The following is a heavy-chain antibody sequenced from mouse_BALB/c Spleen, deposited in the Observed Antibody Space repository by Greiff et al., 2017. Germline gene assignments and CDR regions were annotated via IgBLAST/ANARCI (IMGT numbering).Heavy chain of an antibody. Sequence: EVQLVESGGGLVKPGGSLKLSCAASGFAFSSYDMSWVRQTPEKRLEWVAYISSGGGSTYYPDTVKGRFTISRDNAKNTLYLQMSSLKSEDTAMYYCARLAYYGNAMDYWGQGTSVTVSS. CDR3: ARLAYYGNAMDY. D-gene: IGHD2-10*01. J-gene: IGHJ4*01. V-gene: IGHV5-12-1*01. CDR2: ISSGGGST. CDR1: GFAFSSYD.